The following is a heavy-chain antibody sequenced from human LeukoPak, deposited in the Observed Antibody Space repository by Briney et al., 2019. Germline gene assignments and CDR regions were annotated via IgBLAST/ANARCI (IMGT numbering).Heavy chain of an antibody. D-gene: IGHD3-10*01. CDR2: VSAYNGNT. CDR1: GYRFTSYG. CDR3: ARALSTMVRGAMGY. V-gene: IGHV1-18*04. Sequence: GASVKVSCKASGYRFTSYGISWVRQAPGQGLEWMGWVSAYNGNTNYAQKFQGRVTMTRDTSISTAYMELSRLRSDDTAVYYCARALSTMVRGAMGYWGQGTLVTVSS. J-gene: IGHJ4*02.